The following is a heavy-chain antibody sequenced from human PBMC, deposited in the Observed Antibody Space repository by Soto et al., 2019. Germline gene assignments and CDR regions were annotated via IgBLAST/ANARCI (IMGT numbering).Heavy chain of an antibody. CDR3: ARGYTSYYVGNWFDP. J-gene: IGHJ5*02. D-gene: IGHD3-9*01. Sequence: QVQLQESGPGLVKPSQTLSLTCTVSGDSISSLNYYWSWIRQHPEKVLEWNGYIYYSGSTHYNPSLKSRVTLSRDTSKNQFSLELSSVTAAYTAMYYCARGYTSYYVGNWFDPWGQGTLVTVSS. V-gene: IGHV4-31*03. CDR1: GDSISSLNYY. CDR2: IYYSGST.